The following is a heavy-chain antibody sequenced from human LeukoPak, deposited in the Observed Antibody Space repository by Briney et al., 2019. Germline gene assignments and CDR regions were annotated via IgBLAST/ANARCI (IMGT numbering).Heavy chain of an antibody. J-gene: IGHJ6*04. CDR3: ARDFDWSIDNQLYYGIDV. Sequence: GGSLSLSCAASGFTFSAFSMNWVRQAPGKGLEWVSGITSIGDDINYADSVKGRFTISRDNAKNSVYLQMNSLRAEDTAVYYCARDFDWSIDNQLYYGIDVCGAGRTFTVSS. CDR1: GFTFSAFS. D-gene: IGHD3-9*01. V-gene: IGHV3-21*01. CDR2: ITSIGDDI.